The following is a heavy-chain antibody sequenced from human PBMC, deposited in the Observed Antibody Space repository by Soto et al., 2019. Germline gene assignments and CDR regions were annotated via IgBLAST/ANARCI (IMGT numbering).Heavy chain of an antibody. CDR2: IVVGSGNT. V-gene: IGHV1-58*01. Sequence: QMQLVQSGPEVKKPGTSVKVSCRASGFTFTDSAVQWMRQARGQRLEWIGWIVVGSGNTTYAQKFQERVTITRDMSTRTAYMELSSLTSEDPAVYYCAAGAITIFGGVIPLWFDPWGQGTLGTVSS. CDR1: GFTFTDSA. D-gene: IGHD3-3*01. CDR3: AAGAITIFGGVIPLWFDP. J-gene: IGHJ5*02.